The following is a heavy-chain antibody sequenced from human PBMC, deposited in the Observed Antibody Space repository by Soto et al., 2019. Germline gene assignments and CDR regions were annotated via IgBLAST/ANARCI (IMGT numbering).Heavy chain of an antibody. V-gene: IGHV3-7*03. CDR1: GFTFSSYW. CDR2: IKQDGSEK. J-gene: IGHJ5*02. D-gene: IGHD6-19*01. CDR3: AKEHSSGRGWFDP. Sequence: ESGGGLVQPGGSLRLSCAASGFTFSSYWMSWVRQAPGKGLEWVANIKQDGSEKYYVDSVKGRFTISRDNAKNSLYLQMNSLRAEDTALYYCAKEHSSGRGWFDPWGQGTLVTVSS.